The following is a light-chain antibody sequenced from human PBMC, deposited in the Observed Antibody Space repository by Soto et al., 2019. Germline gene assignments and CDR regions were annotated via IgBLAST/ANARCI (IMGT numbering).Light chain of an antibody. CDR1: SSKNGSNF. J-gene: IGLJ1*01. V-gene: IGLV1-47*01. Sequence: QSVLTQPPSASGTPGQRVTISCSGRSSKNGSNFVYWYKHLPGTAPKLVIYRNSQRPSGVPDRFSGSKSGTSASLAISGLQSEDEADYYCAGWDDSLSGYVFGPGTKVTVL. CDR2: RNS. CDR3: AGWDDSLSGYV.